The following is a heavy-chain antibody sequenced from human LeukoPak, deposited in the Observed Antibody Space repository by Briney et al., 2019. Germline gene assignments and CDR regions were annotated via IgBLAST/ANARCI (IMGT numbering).Heavy chain of an antibody. CDR1: GFTFSDYY. J-gene: IGHJ3*02. D-gene: IGHD1-26*01. Sequence: GGSLRLSCAASGFTFSDYYMNWVRQAPGKGLEWVSLITSSSTYIYYADSVKGRFTISRDNAKNSLYLQMNSLRAEDTAVYYCARVRAVGAPLDAFDIWGQGTMVTVSS. CDR2: ITSSSTYI. V-gene: IGHV3-21*01. CDR3: ARVRAVGAPLDAFDI.